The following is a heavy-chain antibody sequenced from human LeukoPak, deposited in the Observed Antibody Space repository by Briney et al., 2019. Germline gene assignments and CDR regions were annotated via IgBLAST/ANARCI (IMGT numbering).Heavy chain of an antibody. Sequence: SETLSLTCTVSGYSISSGYYWGWIRQTPGKGLEWIGSIYHNGGTYYNPSLKSRVTISVDTSKNQFSLKLSSVTAADTAVYYCASSDYGDYALNFDPWGQGTLVTVSS. J-gene: IGHJ5*02. V-gene: IGHV4-38-2*02. CDR1: GYSISSGYY. CDR3: ASSDYGDYALNFDP. CDR2: IYHNGGT. D-gene: IGHD4-17*01.